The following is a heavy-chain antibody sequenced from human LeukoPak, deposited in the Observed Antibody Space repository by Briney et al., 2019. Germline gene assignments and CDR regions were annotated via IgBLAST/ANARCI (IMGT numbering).Heavy chain of an antibody. Sequence: SGTLSLTCAVSGGSISSSNWWSWVRQPPGKGLEWIGEIYHSGSTNYNPSLMSRVTISVDKSKNQFSLKLSSVTAADTAVYYCAKGYCSGGSCNNWFDPWGQGTLVTVSS. J-gene: IGHJ5*02. CDR2: IYHSGST. V-gene: IGHV4-4*02. CDR3: AKGYCSGGSCNNWFDP. D-gene: IGHD2-15*01. CDR1: GGSISSSNW.